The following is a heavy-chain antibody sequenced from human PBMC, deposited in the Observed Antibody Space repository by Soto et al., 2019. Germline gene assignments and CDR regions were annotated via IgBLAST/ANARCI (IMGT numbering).Heavy chain of an antibody. J-gene: IGHJ4*02. CDR1: GGSISSGDYY. V-gene: IGHV4-30-4*01. CDR3: ARVVTMVRGVIHTPYFDY. Sequence: SETLSLTCTVSGGSISSGDYYWSWIRQPPGKGLEWIGYIYYSGSTYYNPTLKSRVTISVDTSKNQFSLKLSSVTAADTAVYYCARVVTMVRGVIHTPYFDYWGQGTLVTVSS. CDR2: IYYSGST. D-gene: IGHD3-10*01.